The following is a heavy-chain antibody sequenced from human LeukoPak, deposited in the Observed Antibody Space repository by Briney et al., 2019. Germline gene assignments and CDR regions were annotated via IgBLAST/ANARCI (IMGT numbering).Heavy chain of an antibody. D-gene: IGHD2-8*01. CDR3: TRVGSTNGDTFDY. CDR2: IRSKAYGGTT. CDR1: GFTFSSYS. Sequence: GGSLRLSCAASGFTFSSYSMNWVRQAPGKGLEWVGFIRSKAYGGTTEYAASVKGRFTISRDDSKSIAYLQMNSLKTEDTAVYYCTRVGSTNGDTFDYWGQGTLVTVSS. J-gene: IGHJ4*02. V-gene: IGHV3-49*04.